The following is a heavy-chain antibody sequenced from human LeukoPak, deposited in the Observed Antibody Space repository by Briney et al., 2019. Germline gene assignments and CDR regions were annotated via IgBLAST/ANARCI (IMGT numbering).Heavy chain of an antibody. CDR3: AKDLARFDY. CDR2: IGAGGADT. V-gene: IGHV3-23*01. CDR1: GFTFAAYA. Sequence: GGSLRLSCAASGFTFAAYAMSWVRQAPGQGPEWVSTIGAGGADTFYPDSVKGRFTISRDNSKNTLYLQMNSLRAEDTAVYYCAKDLARFDYWGQGTLVTVSS. J-gene: IGHJ4*02.